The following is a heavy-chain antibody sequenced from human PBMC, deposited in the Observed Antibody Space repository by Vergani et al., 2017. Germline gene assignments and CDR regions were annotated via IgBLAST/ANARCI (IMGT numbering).Heavy chain of an antibody. V-gene: IGHV5-51*01. CDR3: ARLYGRDSSGSKYFDY. CDR2: IHPADSDT. Sequence: EVQLVQSGAEVKKPGESLKISCQISGYSFTNYWIGWVRQMPGKGLEWMGTIHPADSDTRYSPSFQGQVTISVDKSISTAYLQRGSLRASDSAMYYCARLYGRDSSGSKYFDYWGQGTLLTVSS. J-gene: IGHJ4*02. D-gene: IGHD3-22*01. CDR1: GYSFTNYW.